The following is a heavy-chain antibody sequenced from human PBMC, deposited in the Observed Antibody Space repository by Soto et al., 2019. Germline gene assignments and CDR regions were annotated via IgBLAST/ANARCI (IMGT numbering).Heavy chain of an antibody. CDR3: AIYRSGYYTHYFHY. Sequence: PGEFRRFSCAASGFIFSSYPMGWVRQAPGKGLEWVSGISGSGVNTYYSDSVKGRFTISRDNSNNMLYLQMDTLRAEYTAIYYCAIYRSGYYTHYFHYWGQGTLVILSS. V-gene: IGHV3-23*01. J-gene: IGHJ4*02. D-gene: IGHD3-10*01. CDR2: ISGSGVNT. CDR1: GFIFSSYP.